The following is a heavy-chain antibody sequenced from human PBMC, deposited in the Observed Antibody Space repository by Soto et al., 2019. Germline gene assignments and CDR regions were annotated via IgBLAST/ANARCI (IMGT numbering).Heavy chain of an antibody. V-gene: IGHV3-48*01. CDR2: ISSSSSTI. J-gene: IGHJ6*03. Sequence: TGGSLRLSCAASGFTFSSYSMNWVRQAPGKGLEWVSYISSSSSTIYYADSVKGRFTISRDNAKNSLYLQMNSLRAEDTAVYYCASHYDFWSGYPMDVWGKGTTVTVSS. CDR3: ASHYDFWSGYPMDV. CDR1: GFTFSSYS. D-gene: IGHD3-3*01.